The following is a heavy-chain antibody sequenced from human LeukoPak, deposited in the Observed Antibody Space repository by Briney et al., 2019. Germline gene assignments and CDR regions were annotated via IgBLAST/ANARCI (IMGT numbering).Heavy chain of an antibody. Sequence: SETLSLTCTVSGGSISSYYWSWIRQPPGKGLEWIGYFYYSGSTNYNPSLKSRVTISVDTSKNQFSLKLSSVTAADTAVYYCARGNWFDPWGQGTLVTVSS. V-gene: IGHV4-59*01. CDR1: GGSISSYY. CDR2: FYYSGST. CDR3: ARGNWFDP. J-gene: IGHJ5*02.